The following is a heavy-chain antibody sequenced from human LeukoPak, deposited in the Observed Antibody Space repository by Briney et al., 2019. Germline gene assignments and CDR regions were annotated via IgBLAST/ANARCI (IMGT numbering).Heavy chain of an antibody. D-gene: IGHD5-12*01. CDR2: IYSDNT. V-gene: IGHV3-53*01. CDR1: GFTVSSNS. Sequence: PGGSLRLSCTVSGFTVSSNSMSWVRQAPGKGLEWVSFIYSDNTHYSDSVKGRFTISRDNAKNSLYLQMNSLRAEDTAVYYCARGGYDYGYYYYYYMDVWGKGTTVTISS. J-gene: IGHJ6*03. CDR3: ARGGYDYGYYYYYYMDV.